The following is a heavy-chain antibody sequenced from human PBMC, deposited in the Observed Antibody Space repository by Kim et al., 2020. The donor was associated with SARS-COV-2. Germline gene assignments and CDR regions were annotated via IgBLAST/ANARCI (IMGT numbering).Heavy chain of an antibody. CDR1: GFTFSSYS. D-gene: IGHD5-12*01. CDR3: ARDWVAHSGKDYYYYYGMCL. V-gene: IGHV3-21*01. Sequence: GGSLRLSCAASGFTFSSYSMNWVRQAPGKGLEWVSFISSSSSYIYYADSVKGRFTISRDNAKNSMYLQMNSLRGEDTAVYYCARDWVAHSGKDYYYYYGMCLWGQGTTVTGSS. J-gene: IGHJ6*01. CDR2: ISSSSSYI.